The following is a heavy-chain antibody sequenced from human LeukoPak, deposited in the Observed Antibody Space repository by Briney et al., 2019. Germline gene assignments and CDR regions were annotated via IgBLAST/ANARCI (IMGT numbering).Heavy chain of an antibody. CDR2: IYYSGST. J-gene: IGHJ4*02. CDR3: ASPGIVAAGTDRGFDY. V-gene: IGHV4-59*01. CDR1: GGSISSYY. D-gene: IGHD6-13*01. Sequence: SQTLSLTCTVSGGSISSYYWSWIRQPPGKGLEWIGFIYYSGSTNYNPSLKSRVTISVDTSKNQFSLKLGSVTAADTAVYYCASPGIVAAGTDRGFDYWGQGALVTVSS.